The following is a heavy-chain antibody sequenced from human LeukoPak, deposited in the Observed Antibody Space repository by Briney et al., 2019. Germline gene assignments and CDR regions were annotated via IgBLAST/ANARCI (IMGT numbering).Heavy chain of an antibody. CDR2: IYPSDSDT. V-gene: IGHV5-51*01. CDR1: GYSFSNYW. Sequence: GESLNISCKGSGYSFSNYWIGWVRQMPGKGLEWMGIIYPSDSDTRYRPSFQGQVTMLADKSSSIVYLQWSSLEASDTAKYFCARRSTISAFDAFDIWGQGTMVIVSS. J-gene: IGHJ3*02. D-gene: IGHD3-3*01. CDR3: ARRSTISAFDAFDI.